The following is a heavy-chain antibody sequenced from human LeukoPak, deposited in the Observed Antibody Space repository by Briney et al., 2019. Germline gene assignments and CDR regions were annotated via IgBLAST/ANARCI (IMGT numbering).Heavy chain of an antibody. CDR1: GLTFSNFA. Sequence: GGSLRLSCAASGLTFSNFAMSWVRQAPGKGLEWVSVIGGSGVNTYYADSVKGRSTISRDSSKNTLYLQMNSLRAEDTAVYYCAKEGRIFGFITEGGYWGQGTLVTVSS. V-gene: IGHV3-23*01. J-gene: IGHJ4*02. CDR2: IGGSGVNT. CDR3: AKEGRIFGFITEGGY. D-gene: IGHD3-3*01.